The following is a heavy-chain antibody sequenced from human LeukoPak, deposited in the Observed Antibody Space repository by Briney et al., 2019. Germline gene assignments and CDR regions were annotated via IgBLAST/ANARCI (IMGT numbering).Heavy chain of an antibody. J-gene: IGHJ3*02. CDR2: IYYSGSA. CDR3: ARSGGSGRASGTTLGAFDI. V-gene: IGHV4-59*01. D-gene: IGHD2/OR15-2a*01. CDR1: GGSISSYY. Sequence: SGTLSLTCTVSGGSISSYYWSWIRQPPGKGLEWIGYIYYSGSANYNPSLKSRVTISVDTSKNQFSLKLTSVTAADTAVYYRARSGGSGRASGTTLGAFDIWGQGTMVTVSS.